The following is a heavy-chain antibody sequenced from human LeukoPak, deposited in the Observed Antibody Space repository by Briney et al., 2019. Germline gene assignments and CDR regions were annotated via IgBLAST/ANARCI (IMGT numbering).Heavy chain of an antibody. J-gene: IGHJ4*02. CDR3: AYTPRIAEGGTRDY. CDR1: GFTFSSYG. CDR2: IRYDGSNK. D-gene: IGHD6-19*01. Sequence: GGSLRLSCAASGFTFSSYGMHWVRQAPGKGLEWVAFIRYDGSNKYYADSVKGRFTISRDDSKNTLYLQMNSLRAEDTAVYYCAYTPRIAEGGTRDYWGQGTLVTVSS. V-gene: IGHV3-30*02.